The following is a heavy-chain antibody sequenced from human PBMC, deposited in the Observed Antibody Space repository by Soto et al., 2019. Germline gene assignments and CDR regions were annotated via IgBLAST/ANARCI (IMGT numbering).Heavy chain of an antibody. V-gene: IGHV6-1*01. Sequence: LGGPSQTLSLTCDISGDSVSTNTATWGWIRQSPSRGLEWLGRTYYRSRWYFDYAVSVKSRITISPDISNNQVSLQLTSVTPDDTAIYYCVRLIGNSWLDSWGQGTLVTVS. CDR3: VRLIGNSWLDS. D-gene: IGHD3-22*01. CDR2: TYYRSRWYF. J-gene: IGHJ5*01. CDR1: GDSVSTNTAT.